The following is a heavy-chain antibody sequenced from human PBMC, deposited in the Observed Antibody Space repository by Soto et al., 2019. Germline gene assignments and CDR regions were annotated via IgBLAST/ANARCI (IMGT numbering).Heavy chain of an antibody. Sequence: GGSLRLSCAASGFTFSNAWISWVRQAPGKGLEWVGRIKSKTDGGTTDYAAPVKGRFTISRDDSKNTLYLQMNSLKTEDTAVYYCTTDVREATTTAPLDPWGQGTLVTVSS. CDR1: GFTFSNAW. D-gene: IGHD5-12*01. CDR3: TTDVREATTTAPLDP. V-gene: IGHV3-15*01. CDR2: IKSKTDGGTT. J-gene: IGHJ5*02.